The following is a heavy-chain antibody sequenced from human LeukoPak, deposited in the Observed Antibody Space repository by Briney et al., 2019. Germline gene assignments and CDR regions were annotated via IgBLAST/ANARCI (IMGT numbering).Heavy chain of an antibody. J-gene: IGHJ3*02. CDR2: IKGDGGAT. D-gene: IGHD5-18*01. CDR3: ARGNSGSSYGLAFEI. Sequence: PGGSLRLSCAASGFTFSSYWMHWVRQAPGKGLVWVSRIKGDGGATTFADSVKGRLTTSRDNAKNTLYLQMNSLRAEDTAVYYCARGNSGSSYGLAFEIWGQGTMVTVSS. V-gene: IGHV3-74*01. CDR1: GFTFSSYW.